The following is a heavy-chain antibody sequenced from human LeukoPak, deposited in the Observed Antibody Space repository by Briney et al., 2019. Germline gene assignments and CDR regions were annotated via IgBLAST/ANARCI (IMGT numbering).Heavy chain of an antibody. J-gene: IGHJ4*02. CDR3: ARDTSGYDYQY. Sequence: PGGSLRLSCAASGFTFSSYAMHWVRQAPGKGLEWVAVISYDGSNKYYADSVKGRFTISRDNSKNTLYLQMNSLRAEDTAVYYCARDTSGYDYQYWGQGTLVTASS. CDR2: ISYDGSNK. V-gene: IGHV3-30-3*01. D-gene: IGHD5-12*01. CDR1: GFTFSSYA.